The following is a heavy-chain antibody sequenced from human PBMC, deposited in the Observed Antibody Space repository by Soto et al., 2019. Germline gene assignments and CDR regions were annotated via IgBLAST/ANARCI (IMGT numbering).Heavy chain of an antibody. Sequence: QVQLVQSGAEVKKPGASVKVSCKASGYTFTTYGISWVRQAPGQGLEWMGWINGYNGNTNYAQKLQGRVTMTTDTSTTTSYMELRGLRADDRPVYYCARDPVDGTYFDDWGQGTLVTVSS. J-gene: IGHJ4*02. CDR1: GYTFTTYG. D-gene: IGHD6-13*01. V-gene: IGHV1-18*01. CDR2: INGYNGNT. CDR3: ARDPVDGTYFDD.